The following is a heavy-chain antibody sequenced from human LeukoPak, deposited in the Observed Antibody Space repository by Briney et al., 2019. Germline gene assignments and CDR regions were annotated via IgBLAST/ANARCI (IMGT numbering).Heavy chain of an antibody. CDR3: ARQGGYYYYYMDV. CDR2: IKQDGSEK. V-gene: IGHV3-7*01. CDR1: GFTFSSYW. J-gene: IGHJ6*03. Sequence: GGSLRLSCAASGFTFSSYWMSWVRQAPGKGLEWVANIKQDGSEKYYVDSVKGRFTISRDNAKNSLYLQMNSLRAEDTAVYYCARQGGYYYYYMDVWGKGTTVTVS. D-gene: IGHD1-26*01.